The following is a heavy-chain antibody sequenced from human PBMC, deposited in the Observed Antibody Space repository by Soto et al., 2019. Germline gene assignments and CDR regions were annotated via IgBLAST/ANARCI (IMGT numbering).Heavy chain of an antibody. V-gene: IGHV1-69*02. CDR3: ATSYGSGYRAFDY. D-gene: IGHD3-10*01. Sequence: QVQLVQSGAEVKRPGSSVKVSCKASGDTFSFYSINWVRQAPGLGLEWMGRINPILSMSNYAQRFQGRVTMTADKSKSTAYMDLSSLRSEDTAIYYCATSYGSGYRAFDYWGQGALVTVSS. CDR1: GDTFSFYS. J-gene: IGHJ4*02. CDR2: INPILSMS.